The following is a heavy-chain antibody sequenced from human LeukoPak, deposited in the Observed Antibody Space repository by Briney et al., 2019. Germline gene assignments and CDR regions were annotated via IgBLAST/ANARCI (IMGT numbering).Heavy chain of an antibody. Sequence: GSLRLSCAASGFTFSSYSMNWIRQPPGKGLEWIGEINHSGSTNYNPSLKSRVTISVDTSKNQSSLKLSSVTAADTAVYYCARVLGSSGWYLDYWGQGTLVTVSS. J-gene: IGHJ4*02. CDR2: INHSGST. D-gene: IGHD6-19*01. V-gene: IGHV4-34*01. CDR1: GFTFSSYS. CDR3: ARVLGSSGWYLDY.